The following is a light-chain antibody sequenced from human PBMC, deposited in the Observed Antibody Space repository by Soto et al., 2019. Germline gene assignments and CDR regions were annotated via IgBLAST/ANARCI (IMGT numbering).Light chain of an antibody. V-gene: IGKV3-20*01. Sequence: ETVLTQSPGTLSLSPGERATLSCRASQSVSSSYLAWYQQKAGQAPRLLIYGASSRATGIPDRFSGSGSGTDFTLTISRLEPEDFAVYYCQQYGRSPSGLTFGGGTKVEIK. CDR1: QSVSSSY. CDR3: QQYGRSPSGLT. CDR2: GAS. J-gene: IGKJ4*01.